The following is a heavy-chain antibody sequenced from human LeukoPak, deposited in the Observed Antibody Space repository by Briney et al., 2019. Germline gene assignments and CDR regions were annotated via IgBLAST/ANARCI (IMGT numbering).Heavy chain of an antibody. D-gene: IGHD3-10*01. V-gene: IGHV3-30*18. Sequence: GRSVRLSCAACGFTFRSDGMHWVRQAPGKGLEWVAVISYDGSNKYYADSVKGRFTISRDNSKNTLYLQMNSLRAEDTAVYYCAKDTIGHGYYFDYWGQGTLVTVSS. J-gene: IGHJ4*02. CDR1: GFTFRSDG. CDR2: ISYDGSNK. CDR3: AKDTIGHGYYFDY.